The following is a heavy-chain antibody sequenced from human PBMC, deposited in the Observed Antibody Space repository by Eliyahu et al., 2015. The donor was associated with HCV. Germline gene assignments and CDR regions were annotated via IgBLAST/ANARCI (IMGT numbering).Heavy chain of an antibody. CDR2: ISWDGGTI. D-gene: IGHD4/OR15-4a*01. J-gene: IGHJ4*02. V-gene: IGHV3-43*01. CDR3: AKDKSDYRGFDY. Sequence: EVQLVESGGVVVQPGGSLRLSCVASXFNFNEYMMHWVRQAPGKGLEWVSLISWDGGTISYADSVKGRFTISRDNDKNSLYMQMNSLRTEDTALYFCAKDKSDYRGFDYWGRGTLVTVAS. CDR1: XFNFNEYM.